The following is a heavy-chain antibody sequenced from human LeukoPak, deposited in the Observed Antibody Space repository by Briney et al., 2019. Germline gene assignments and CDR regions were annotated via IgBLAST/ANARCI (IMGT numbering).Heavy chain of an antibody. V-gene: IGHV1-2*02. CDR1: GYTFTGYY. CDR3: ARDRGPSGWDLDY. CDR2: INPNSGGT. D-gene: IGHD6-19*01. J-gene: IGHJ4*02. Sequence: ASVKVSCKASGYTFTGYYMHWVRQAPGQGLEWMGWINPNSGGTNYAQKFQGRVTMTRDRSISTAYMELSRLRSDDTAVYYCARDRGPSGWDLDYWGQGTLVTVSS.